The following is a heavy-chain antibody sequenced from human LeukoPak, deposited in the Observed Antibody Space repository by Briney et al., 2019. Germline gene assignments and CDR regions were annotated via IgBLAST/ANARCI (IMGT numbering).Heavy chain of an antibody. CDR1: GYTFTSYG. D-gene: IGHD5-12*01. Sequence: ASVKVSCKASGYTFTSYGITWVRQAPGQGLEWMGWISAYNDNTHYAQMLQGRVTMTTDTSTSTAYMELSRLRSDDTAVYYCASAPGNHYPFDYWGQGTLVTVSS. CDR3: ASAPGNHYPFDY. CDR2: ISAYNDNT. V-gene: IGHV1-18*01. J-gene: IGHJ4*02.